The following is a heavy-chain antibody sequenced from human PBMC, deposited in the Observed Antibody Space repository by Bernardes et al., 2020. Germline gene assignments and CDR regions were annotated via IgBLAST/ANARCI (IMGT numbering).Heavy chain of an antibody. V-gene: IGHV3-23*01. D-gene: IGHD3-3*01. Sequence: AGSLILSCAASGFTFSSYAMSWVRQAPGQGLEWVSTISIDNINTYYADSVKGRFTISRDNSKNTLYLQLNSLRAEDTAVYYCARRLYYSFDYWGQGTLVTVSS. J-gene: IGHJ4*02. CDR2: ISIDNINT. CDR1: GFTFSSYA. CDR3: ARRLYYSFDY.